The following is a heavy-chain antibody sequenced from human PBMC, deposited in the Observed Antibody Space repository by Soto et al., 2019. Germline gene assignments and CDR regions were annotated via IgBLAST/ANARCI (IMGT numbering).Heavy chain of an antibody. CDR2: INHSGST. Sequence: QVQLQQWGAGLLKPSETLSLTCAVYGGSFSGYYWSWIRQPPGKGLEWIGEINHSGSTNYNPSLKSRVTLSPGTSKNQFSLKLSSVTAADTAVYYCARRGLHRLYRFDPWGQGTLVTVSS. CDR3: ARRGLHRLYRFDP. V-gene: IGHV4-34*01. J-gene: IGHJ5*02. D-gene: IGHD2-2*02. CDR1: GGSFSGYY.